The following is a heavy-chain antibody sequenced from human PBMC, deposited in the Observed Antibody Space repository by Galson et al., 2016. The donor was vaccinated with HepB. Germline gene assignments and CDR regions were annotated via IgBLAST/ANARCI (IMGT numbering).Heavy chain of an antibody. CDR2: VWYDGSNK. CDR3: ARGRYDILTLAN. J-gene: IGHJ4*02. V-gene: IGHV3-33*08. CDR1: GFTFSSYA. Sequence: CLSLSCAASGFTFSSYAMHWVRQAPGKGLAWVAVVWYDGSNKYYEDSGKGRFTISRDNSKNTLYLQVNSLRAEDTAVYYRARGRYDILTLANWGQGTLVTVSS. D-gene: IGHD3-9*01.